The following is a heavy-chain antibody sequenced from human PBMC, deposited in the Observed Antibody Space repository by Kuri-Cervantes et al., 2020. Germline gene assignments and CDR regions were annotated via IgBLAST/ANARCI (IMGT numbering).Heavy chain of an antibody. Sequence: SVKVSCKASGGTFSSYAISWVRQAPGQGLEWMGGIIPIFGTANYAQKFQGRVTITADQSTNTAYMELSNLRSEDTAVYYCARDNSKPEYYYDSSGYYQDFDYWGQGTLVTVSS. D-gene: IGHD3-22*01. V-gene: IGHV1-69*13. CDR3: ARDNSKPEYYYDSSGYYQDFDY. J-gene: IGHJ4*02. CDR1: GGTFSSYA. CDR2: IIPIFGTA.